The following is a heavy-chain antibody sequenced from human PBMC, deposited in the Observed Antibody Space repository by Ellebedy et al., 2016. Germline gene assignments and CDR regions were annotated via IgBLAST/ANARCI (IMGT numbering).Heavy chain of an antibody. CDR2: ISGSGDST. Sequence: GESLKISCAASGFTFSSYAMSWVRQAPGKGLEWVSAISGSGDSTYYADSVKGRFTISRDNSKNTLYLQMNSLRAEDTAVYYCAKASRGYDYVWESYRDAFDIWGQGTMVTVSS. D-gene: IGHD3-16*02. V-gene: IGHV3-23*01. CDR3: AKASRGYDYVWESYRDAFDI. CDR1: GFTFSSYA. J-gene: IGHJ3*02.